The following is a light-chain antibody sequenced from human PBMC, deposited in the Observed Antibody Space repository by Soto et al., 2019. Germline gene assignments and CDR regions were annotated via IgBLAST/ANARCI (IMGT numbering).Light chain of an antibody. Sequence: QSVLNQPASVSGSPGQSITISCTGTSSDAGGYNYVSWYQQLPGKAPKLMIYDVNNRPSGVSNRFSGSKSGNTASLTISGLQAEDEADYYCSSYTGSSTFVFGTGTKVTVL. CDR1: SSDAGGYNY. CDR2: DVN. J-gene: IGLJ1*01. V-gene: IGLV2-14*01. CDR3: SSYTGSSTFV.